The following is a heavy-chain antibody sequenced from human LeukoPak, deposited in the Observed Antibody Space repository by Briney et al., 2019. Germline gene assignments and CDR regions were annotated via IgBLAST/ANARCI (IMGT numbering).Heavy chain of an antibody. Sequence: SETLSLTCTVSGGSISSYYWSWIRQPPGKGLEWIGYIYYSGSTNYNSSLKSRVTISVDTSKNQFSLKLSSVTAADTAVYYCARGRYSSGWYYSFDYWGQGTLVTVSS. D-gene: IGHD6-19*01. CDR3: ARGRYSSGWYYSFDY. CDR2: IYYSGST. V-gene: IGHV4-59*12. CDR1: GGSISSYY. J-gene: IGHJ4*02.